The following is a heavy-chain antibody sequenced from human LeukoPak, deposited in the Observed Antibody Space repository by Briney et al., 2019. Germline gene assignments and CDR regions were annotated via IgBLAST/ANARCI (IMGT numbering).Heavy chain of an antibody. CDR2: IYYSGST. CDR1: GGSINNYY. J-gene: IGHJ4*02. V-gene: IGHV4-59*01. Sequence: ASETLSLTCTVSGGSINNYYWSWIRRPPGKGLEWIGFIYYSGSTNYNPSLRSRVTISVDVSKNQFSLKVSSVTAADTAVYYCARVYGSGSLDHWGQGTLVTVSS. CDR3: ARVYGSGSLDH. D-gene: IGHD3-10*01.